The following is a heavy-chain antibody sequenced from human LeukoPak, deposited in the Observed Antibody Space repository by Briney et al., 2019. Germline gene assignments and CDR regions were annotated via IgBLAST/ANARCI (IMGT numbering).Heavy chain of an antibody. V-gene: IGHV1-3*01. CDR2: INAGNGNT. Sequence: ASVKVSCKASGYTFTSYALHCVRQAPGQRLEWMGWINAGNGNTKYSQKFQGRVTITRDTSASTAYMELSSLRSEDTAVYYCASRYCSGGSCYSGLDYWGQGTLVTVSS. D-gene: IGHD2-15*01. CDR3: ASRYCSGGSCYSGLDY. J-gene: IGHJ4*02. CDR1: GYTFTSYA.